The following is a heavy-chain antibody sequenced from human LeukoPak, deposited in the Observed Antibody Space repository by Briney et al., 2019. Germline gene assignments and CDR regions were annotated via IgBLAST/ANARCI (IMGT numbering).Heavy chain of an antibody. CDR2: ISSSSSYI. D-gene: IGHD6-13*01. Sequence: GGSLRLSCAASGFTFSSYSMNWVRQAPGKGLEWVSSISSSSSYIYYADSVKDRFTISRDNAKNSLYLQMNSLRAEDTAVYYCASRPVEAAGTDWFDPWGQGTLVTVSS. J-gene: IGHJ5*02. V-gene: IGHV3-21*01. CDR3: ASRPVEAAGTDWFDP. CDR1: GFTFSSYS.